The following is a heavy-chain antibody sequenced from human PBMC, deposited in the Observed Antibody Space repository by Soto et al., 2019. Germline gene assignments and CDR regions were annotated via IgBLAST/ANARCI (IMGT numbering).Heavy chain of an antibody. Sequence: LVESGGGLVHPGESLRLSCEGSGFRFSDHSMNWVRQAPGEGLQWISYISSNGDITYYADSVKGGFTVSRDNANNALFLQMNSLRDDDTATYYCARLPKGSLVTAWGQGARVTVSS. J-gene: IGHJ4*02. V-gene: IGHV3-48*02. D-gene: IGHD2-21*02. CDR3: ARLPKGSLVTA. CDR1: GFRFSDHS. CDR2: ISSNGDIT.